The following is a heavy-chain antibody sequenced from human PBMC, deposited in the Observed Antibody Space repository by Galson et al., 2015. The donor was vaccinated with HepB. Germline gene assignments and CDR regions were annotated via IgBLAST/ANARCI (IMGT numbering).Heavy chain of an antibody. V-gene: IGHV1-18*04. CDR3: ARDEAHSSSLKLSHYYYYGMDV. J-gene: IGHJ6*02. CDR2: ISAYNGNT. D-gene: IGHD6-6*01. CDR1: GYTFTSYG. Sequence: SVKVSCKASGYTFTSYGISWVRQAPGQGLEWMGWISAYNGNTNYAQKLQGRVTMTTDTSTSTAYMELRSLRSDDTAVYYCARDEAHSSSLKLSHYYYYGMDVWGQGTTVTVSS.